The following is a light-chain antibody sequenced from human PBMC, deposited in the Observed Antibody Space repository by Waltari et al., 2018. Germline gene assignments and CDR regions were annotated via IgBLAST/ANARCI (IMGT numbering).Light chain of an antibody. Sequence: DREMTQTPLSLSVTPGQPASISCKSRQSLLHSDGKTYLYWYLQKPVHSPQLLIYEVSGRFSGGPDRVSGSGSGTDFTLKISRVEAEDAGVYYCIQGIPQNTFGQGTKLEIK. V-gene: IGKV2-29*02. CDR2: EVS. CDR3: IQGIPQNT. CDR1: QSLLHSDGKTY. J-gene: IGKJ2*01.